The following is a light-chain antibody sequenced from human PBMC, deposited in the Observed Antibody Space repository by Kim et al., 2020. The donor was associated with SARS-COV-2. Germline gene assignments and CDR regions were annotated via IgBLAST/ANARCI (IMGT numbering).Light chain of an antibody. V-gene: IGLV2-14*04. CDR2: DVS. CDR1: SSDVGGYDY. CDR3: SSYTGSSTWV. J-gene: IGLJ3*02. Sequence: GQSITISCTGTSSDVGGYDYVSWYQQHPGKAPKLMIYDVSKRPSGVSNRFSGSKSGNTASLNISGLQAEDEADYYCSSYTGSSTWVFGGGTKLTVL.